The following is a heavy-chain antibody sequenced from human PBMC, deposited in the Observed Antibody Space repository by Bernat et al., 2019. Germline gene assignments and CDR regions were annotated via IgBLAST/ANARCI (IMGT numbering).Heavy chain of an antibody. CDR3: ARDLFSGHATGDY. V-gene: IGHV3-48*04. CDR2: ISSSGSTV. J-gene: IGHJ4*02. D-gene: IGHD1-26*01. Sequence: VQLVESGGGVVQPGRSLRLSCAASGFTFSSYGMHWVRQTPGEGLEWVSSISSSGSTVYYADSVKGRFTISRDNAKNSLYLQMNRLRAEDTAVYYCARDLFSGHATGDYWGQGTLVTVSS. CDR1: GFTFSSYG.